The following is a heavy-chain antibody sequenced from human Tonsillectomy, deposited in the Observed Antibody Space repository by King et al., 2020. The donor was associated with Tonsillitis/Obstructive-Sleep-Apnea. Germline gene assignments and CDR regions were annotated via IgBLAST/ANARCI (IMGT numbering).Heavy chain of an antibody. Sequence: VQLVESGGGLVRPGGSLRLSCEGSGFSFSQYVMNCVSQAPGKGLEWVSSITSISKYIYYGYSLRGRFTISRDNANNSLYLQMNSLRVEDKAVYYCVRDHCTSTKCSFPVWGKGTTVTVSP. V-gene: IGHV3-21*06. CDR3: VRDHCTSTKCSFPV. CDR1: GFSFSQYV. J-gene: IGHJ6*04. D-gene: IGHD2/OR15-2a*01. CDR2: ITSISKYI.